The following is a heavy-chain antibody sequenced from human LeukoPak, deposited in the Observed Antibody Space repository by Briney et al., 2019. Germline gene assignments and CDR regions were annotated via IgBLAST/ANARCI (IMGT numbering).Heavy chain of an antibody. V-gene: IGHV1-2*02. J-gene: IGHJ3*02. CDR3: AVIAVVAGRDAFDI. CDR1: GYTFTGYY. D-gene: IGHD6-19*01. CDR2: INPNSGGT. Sequence: GASVKVSCKASGYTFTGYYMHWVRQAPGQGLEWMGWINPNSGGTNYAQKFQGRVTMTRDTSISTAYMELSRLRSDDTAVYYCAVIAVVAGRDAFDIWGQGTMVTVSS.